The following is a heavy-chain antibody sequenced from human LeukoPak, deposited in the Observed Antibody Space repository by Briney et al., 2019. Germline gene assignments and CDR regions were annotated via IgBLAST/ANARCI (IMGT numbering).Heavy chain of an antibody. CDR1: GFTLSSYG. CDR2: ISYDGSNK. V-gene: IGHV3-30*18. Sequence: GGSLRLSCAASGFTLSSYGMHWVRQAPGKGLEWVAVISYDGSNKYYADSVKGRFTISRDNSKNTLYLQMNSLRAEDTAVYYCAKGQWLVLFPDYWGRGTLVTVSS. CDR3: AKGQWLVLFPDY. J-gene: IGHJ4*02. D-gene: IGHD6-19*01.